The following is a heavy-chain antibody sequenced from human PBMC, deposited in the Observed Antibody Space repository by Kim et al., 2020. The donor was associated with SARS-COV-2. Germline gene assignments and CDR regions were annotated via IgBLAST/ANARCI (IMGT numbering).Heavy chain of an antibody. J-gene: IGHJ4*02. Sequence: KYSQKFQGRVTITRDTSASTAYMELSSLRSEDTAVYYCARGWGSSWYWGYWGQGTLVTVSS. CDR3: ARGWGSSWYWGY. D-gene: IGHD6-13*01. V-gene: IGHV1-3*01.